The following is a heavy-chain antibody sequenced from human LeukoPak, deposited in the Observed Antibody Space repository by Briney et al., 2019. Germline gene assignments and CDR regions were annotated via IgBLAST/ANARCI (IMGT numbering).Heavy chain of an antibody. Sequence: GGSLRLSCAASGFPFDDYGMTWVRQAPGRGLEWVSSIRPSGDNTYYGDSVKGRFTIPRDNSKNTVYLQMNNMRVDDTAVYYCARVAGWHWFDPWGQGTLVTVSS. D-gene: IGHD6-19*01. J-gene: IGHJ5*02. CDR3: ARVAGWHWFDP. CDR1: GFPFDDYG. V-gene: IGHV3-23*01. CDR2: IRPSGDNT.